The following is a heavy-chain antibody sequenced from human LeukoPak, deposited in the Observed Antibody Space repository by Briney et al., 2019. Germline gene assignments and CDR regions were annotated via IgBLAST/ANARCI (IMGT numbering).Heavy chain of an antibody. D-gene: IGHD5-12*01. CDR3: AREAVWWLSSASPLDY. Sequence: GASVKVSCKASGYTFTSYYMHWVRQAPGHGLEWMGIINPSGGSTSYAQKFQGRVTMTRDTSTSTVYMELSSLRSEDTAVYYCAREAVWWLSSASPLDYWGQGTLVTVSS. V-gene: IGHV1-46*01. CDR1: GYTFTSYY. CDR2: INPSGGST. J-gene: IGHJ4*02.